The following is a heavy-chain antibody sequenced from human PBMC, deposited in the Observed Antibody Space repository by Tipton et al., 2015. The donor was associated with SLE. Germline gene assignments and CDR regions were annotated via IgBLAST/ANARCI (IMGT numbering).Heavy chain of an antibody. V-gene: IGHV4-39*07. Sequence: TLSLTCTVSGGSISSSSYYWGWIRQPPGKGLEWIGSIYYSGSTYYNPSLKSRVTISVDTSKNQFSRKLSSVTAADTAVYYCARTGLIANRLFDYWGQGTLVTVSS. D-gene: IGHD2-21*01. CDR2: IYYSGST. CDR1: GGSISSSSYY. CDR3: ARTGLIANRLFDY. J-gene: IGHJ4*02.